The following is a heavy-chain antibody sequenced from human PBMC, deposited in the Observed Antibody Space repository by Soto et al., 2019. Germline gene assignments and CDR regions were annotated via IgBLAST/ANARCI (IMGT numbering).Heavy chain of an antibody. D-gene: IGHD6-19*01. CDR2: ISSSSSTI. Sequence: EVQLVESGGGLVQPGGSLRLSCAASGFTFSSYSMNWVRQAPGKGLEWVSYISSSSSTIYYADSVKGRFTISRDNAQNSLYLQMNSLRDEDTAVYYCARDKDSSGWYNWFDPWGQGTLVTVSS. CDR1: GFTFSSYS. J-gene: IGHJ5*02. CDR3: ARDKDSSGWYNWFDP. V-gene: IGHV3-48*02.